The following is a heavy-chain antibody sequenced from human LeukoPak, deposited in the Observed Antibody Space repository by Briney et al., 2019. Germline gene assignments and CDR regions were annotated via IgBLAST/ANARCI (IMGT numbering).Heavy chain of an antibody. Sequence: GGSLRLSCAASGFTFDDYAMHWVRQAPGKGLEWVSGISWNSGSIGYADSVKGRFTISRDNAKNSLYLQMNSLRAEDTALCYCAKDHFAYSGMIVGWGQGTMVTVSS. CDR3: AKDHFAYSGMIVG. CDR1: GFTFDDYA. D-gene: IGHD3-22*01. V-gene: IGHV3-9*01. J-gene: IGHJ3*01. CDR2: ISWNSGSI.